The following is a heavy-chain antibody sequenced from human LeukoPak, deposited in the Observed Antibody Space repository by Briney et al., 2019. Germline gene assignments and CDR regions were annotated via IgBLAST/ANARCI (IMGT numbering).Heavy chain of an antibody. CDR2: INHSGST. CDR1: GGSFSGYY. V-gene: IGHV4-34*01. D-gene: IGHD3-22*01. J-gene: IGHJ3*02. CDR3: ARGRSNYYESSRAFDI. Sequence: RTSETLSLTCAVYGGSFSGYYWSWIRQPPGKGLEWIGEINHSGSTNYNPSLKSRVTISVDTSKNQFSLKLSSVTAADTAVYYCARGRSNYYESSRAFDIWGQGTMVTVSS.